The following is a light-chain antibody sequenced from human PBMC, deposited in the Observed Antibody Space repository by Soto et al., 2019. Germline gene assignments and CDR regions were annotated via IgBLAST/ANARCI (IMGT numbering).Light chain of an antibody. V-gene: IGKV1-9*01. Sequence: DIQLTQSPSFLSASVGDRVTITCRASQGISSYLAWYQQKPGKAPKLLIYAASTLQSGVPSRFSGSGSGTEFXXTXXXXQPEDFATXXXXQLNSYLSITFGQGTRLEIK. CDR1: QGISSY. CDR3: XQLNSYLSIT. CDR2: AAS. J-gene: IGKJ5*01.